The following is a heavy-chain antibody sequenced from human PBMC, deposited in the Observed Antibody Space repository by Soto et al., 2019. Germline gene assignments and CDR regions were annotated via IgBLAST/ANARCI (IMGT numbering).Heavy chain of an antibody. CDR3: TLYDALVFDF. Sequence: EVRLEESGGGLVKPGGSLRLSCAASGFTVNTFNMNWVRQAPGKGLEWVSSISNYDNTAYADSVKGLFTVSRDNAKISLFLQMNSLRAEDTSVYYCTLYDALVFDFWGQGALVTVSS. D-gene: IGHD2-8*01. CDR1: GFTVNTFN. V-gene: IGHV3-21*01. CDR2: ISNYDNT. J-gene: IGHJ4*02.